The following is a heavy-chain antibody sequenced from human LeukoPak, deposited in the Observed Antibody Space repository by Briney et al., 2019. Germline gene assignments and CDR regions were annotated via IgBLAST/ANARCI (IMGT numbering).Heavy chain of an antibody. CDR1: GFTFSTYA. V-gene: IGHV3-30-3*01. D-gene: IGHD6-13*01. CDR3: ARGGLTSSWFEY. CDR2: ISPDGNNK. Sequence: GGSLRLSCAASGFTFSTYAMHWVRQAPGKGLEWVAAISPDGNNKYYADSVKGRFTISRDNSKNTVYVQMNSLRVEDTAVYYCARGGLTSSWFEYWGQGTPVTVSS. J-gene: IGHJ4*02.